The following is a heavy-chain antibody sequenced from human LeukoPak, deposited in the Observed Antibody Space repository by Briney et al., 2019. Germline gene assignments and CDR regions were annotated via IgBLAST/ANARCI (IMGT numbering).Heavy chain of an antibody. CDR1: GYTLTSYA. D-gene: IGHD2-21*02. Sequence: EASVKVSCKASGYTLTSYAMHWVRQAPGQRLEWMGWINAGNGNTKYSQKFQGRVTITRDTSASTAYMELSSLRSEDTAVYYCARDPFPPYCGGDCYPENYFDYWGQGTLVTVSS. V-gene: IGHV1-3*01. CDR3: ARDPFPPYCGGDCYPENYFDY. CDR2: INAGNGNT. J-gene: IGHJ4*02.